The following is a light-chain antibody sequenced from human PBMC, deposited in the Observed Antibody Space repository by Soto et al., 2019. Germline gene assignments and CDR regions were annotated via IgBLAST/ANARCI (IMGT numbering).Light chain of an antibody. CDR3: QRYSDWPPGT. CDR1: QKIGSN. J-gene: IGKJ1*01. V-gene: IGKV3-15*01. Sequence: EIVMTQSPVTLSVSPGERVNLFCRASQKIGSNLAWYQQKPGQPTRLLIHGASTRATGVPARFNGGGSGRDFSLTISSLQSEDFAVYFCQRYSDWPPGTVGQGTKVEIK. CDR2: GAS.